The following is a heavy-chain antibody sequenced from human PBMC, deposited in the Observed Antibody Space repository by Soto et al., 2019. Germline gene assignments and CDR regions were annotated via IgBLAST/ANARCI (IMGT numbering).Heavy chain of an antibody. D-gene: IGHD1-1*01. V-gene: IGHV3-23*01. Sequence: EGQLLESGGGLVQPGGSLRLSCVGSGFTFSSHAMSWVRQAPGKGLEWVSAMSASGVSTYYADSVKGRFTISSDNSQSTMYLQMNSLRAEDTAVYFCAKGGHYNYEAWFDSWGQGTLVAVSS. J-gene: IGHJ5*01. CDR1: GFTFSSHA. CDR3: AKGGHYNYEAWFDS. CDR2: MSASGVST.